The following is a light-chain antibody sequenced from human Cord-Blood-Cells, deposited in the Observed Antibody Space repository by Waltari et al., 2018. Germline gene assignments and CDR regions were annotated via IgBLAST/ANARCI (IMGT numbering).Light chain of an antibody. CDR3: CSYAGSSTVV. CDR1: SSAVGSYNL. Sequence: QSALTQPASVSGSPGQSITISCTGTSSAVGSYNLVSWYQQHPGKAPKLMIYEVRKRPSGVSNRFSGSKSGNTASLTISGLQAEDEADYYCCSYAGSSTVVFGGGTKLTVL. J-gene: IGLJ2*01. CDR2: EVR. V-gene: IGLV2-23*02.